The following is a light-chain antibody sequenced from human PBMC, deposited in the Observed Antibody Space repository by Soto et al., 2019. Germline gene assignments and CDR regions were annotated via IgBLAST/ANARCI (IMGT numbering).Light chain of an antibody. J-gene: IGKJ5*01. CDR2: GAS. Sequence: EIVMTQSPATLAVSPGERATLSCRASQSVSSNLAWYQQKPGQAPRLLIYGASTRATGIPARFRGSGSGTAFTLTLSSLQSEDFAVYYCQQYNNWPPITFGQGTRLEIK. CDR1: QSVSSN. CDR3: QQYNNWPPIT. V-gene: IGKV3-15*01.